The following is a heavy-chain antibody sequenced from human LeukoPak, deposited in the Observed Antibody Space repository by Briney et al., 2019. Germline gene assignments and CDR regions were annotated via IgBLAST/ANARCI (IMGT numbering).Heavy chain of an antibody. CDR2: IYYSGST. Sequence: PSETLSLTCTVSGGSISSYYWSWIRQPPGKGLEWIGYIYYSGSTNYNPSLKSRVTISVDTSINQFSLKLSSVTAADTAVYYCRATWGIMGTTFDYWGQGSLVTVSS. J-gene: IGHJ4*02. V-gene: IGHV4-59*03. CDR1: GGSISSYY. D-gene: IGHD3-16*01. CDR3: RATWGIMGTTFDY.